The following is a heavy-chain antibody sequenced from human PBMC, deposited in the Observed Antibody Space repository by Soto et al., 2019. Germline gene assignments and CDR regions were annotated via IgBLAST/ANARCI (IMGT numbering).Heavy chain of an antibody. CDR1: GDSLSSGGHY. Sequence: PSETLSLTCTVSGDSLSSGGHYWSWIRQHPGKGLEWIGHIYDSVNTYYSPSLRGRVTISADMSKNQFSLNLRSVTAADTAVYYCARVDHGGYFAILTDYWGQGTLVTVSS. CDR3: ARVDHGGYFAILTDY. CDR2: IYDSVNT. V-gene: IGHV4-31*03. J-gene: IGHJ4*02. D-gene: IGHD3-9*01.